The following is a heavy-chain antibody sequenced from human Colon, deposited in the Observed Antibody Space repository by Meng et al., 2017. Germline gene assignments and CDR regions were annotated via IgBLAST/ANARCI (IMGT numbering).Heavy chain of an antibody. Sequence: QITWKESGPTLVKPTQTLTLTCSISGFALSGVTVAWIRQPPGKALECLAVIYWDDDKRYRPSLESRLTITKDTSKNQVVLTMTNVDPVDTATYYCARARELWGRPLPSPFDYWGPETLVTVSS. CDR2: IYWDDDK. CDR3: ARARELWGRPLPSPFDY. J-gene: IGHJ4*02. D-gene: IGHD7-27*01. CDR1: GFALSGVT. V-gene: IGHV2-5*02.